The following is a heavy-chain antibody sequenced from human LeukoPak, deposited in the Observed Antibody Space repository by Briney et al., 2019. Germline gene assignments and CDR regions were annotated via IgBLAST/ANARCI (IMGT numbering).Heavy chain of an antibody. CDR1: GFTFTSSA. Sequence: GASVKVSCKASGFTFTSSAMQWVRQARGQRLEWIGWIVVGSGNTNYAQKFQERVTITRDMSTSTAYMELSSLRSEDTAVYYCARGGLAVAGTGAFDIWGQGTMVTVSS. CDR3: ARGGLAVAGTGAFDI. D-gene: IGHD6-19*01. CDR2: IVVGSGNT. J-gene: IGHJ3*02. V-gene: IGHV1-58*02.